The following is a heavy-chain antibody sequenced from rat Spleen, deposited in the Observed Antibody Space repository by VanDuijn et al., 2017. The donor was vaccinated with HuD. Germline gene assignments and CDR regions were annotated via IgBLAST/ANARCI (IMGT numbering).Heavy chain of an antibody. Sequence: EVQLVESGGGLVQPGRSLNLSCVASGFTFSDYYMAWVRQAPTKGLEWVASISYDGGSTYYRDSVKGRFTISRDNAKSSLYLQMDSLRSEDTATYYCAKDREYYGYNSFGYWGQGVMVTVSS. D-gene: IGHD1-9*01. CDR1: GFTFSDYY. CDR2: ISYDGGST. J-gene: IGHJ2*01. V-gene: IGHV5-20*01. CDR3: AKDREYYGYNSFGY.